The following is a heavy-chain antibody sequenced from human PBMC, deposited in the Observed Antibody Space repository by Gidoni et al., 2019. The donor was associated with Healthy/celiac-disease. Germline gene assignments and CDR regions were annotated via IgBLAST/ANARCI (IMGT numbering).Heavy chain of an antibody. CDR3: AKDFGGAFDI. V-gene: IGHV3-23*01. Sequence: EVQLLESGGGLVQPGGSLRLSWSASGFTFSSYAMSWVRQAPGKGLEWVSAISGSGGSTYYADSVNGRFTISRDNSKNTLYLQMNSLRAEDTAVYYCAKDFGGAFDIWGQGTMVTVSS. CDR1: GFTFSSYA. D-gene: IGHD3-10*01. J-gene: IGHJ3*02. CDR2: ISGSGGST.